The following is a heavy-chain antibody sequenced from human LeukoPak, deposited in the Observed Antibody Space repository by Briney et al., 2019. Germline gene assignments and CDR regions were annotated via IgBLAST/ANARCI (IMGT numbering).Heavy chain of an antibody. CDR3: ARDLRLLPLQRGFDY. V-gene: IGHV4-34*01. CDR2: INHSGST. J-gene: IGHJ4*02. CDR1: GGSFSGYY. Sequence: SETLSLTCAVYGGSFSGYYWSWIRQPPGKGLEWIGEINHSGSTNYNPSLKSRVTISVDTSKNQFSLKLSSVTAADTAVYYCARDLRLLPLQRGFDYWGQGTLVTVSS. D-gene: IGHD2-15*01.